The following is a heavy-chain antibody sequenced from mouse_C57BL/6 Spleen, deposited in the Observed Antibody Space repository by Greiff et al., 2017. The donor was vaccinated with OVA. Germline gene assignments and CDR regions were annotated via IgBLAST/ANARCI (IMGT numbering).Heavy chain of an antibody. J-gene: IGHJ3*01. CDR1: GYTFTSYW. V-gene: IGHV1-53*01. Sequence: VQLQQPGTELVKPGASVKLSCKASGYTFTSYWMHWVKQRPGQGLEWIGNINPSNGGTNYNEKFKSKATLTVDKSSSTADMQLSSLTSEDSAVYYCARGELGRGRFAYWGQGTLVTVSA. CDR2: INPSNGGT. CDR3: ARGELGRGRFAY. D-gene: IGHD4-1*01.